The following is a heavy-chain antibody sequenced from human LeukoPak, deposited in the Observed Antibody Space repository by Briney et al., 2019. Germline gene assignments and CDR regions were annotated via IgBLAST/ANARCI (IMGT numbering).Heavy chain of an antibody. CDR1: GFTFGAYG. CDR2: VWYDGSNP. CDR3: ARARAGIMTGYFSDH. J-gene: IGHJ5*02. V-gene: IGHV3-33*01. D-gene: IGHD3-9*01. Sequence: PGGSLRLSCAASGFTFGAYGMHWVRQAPGKGLEWVAVVWYDGSNPYYGDSVKGRFTVSRDNSRETLYLEMKSLRVEDTAVYYCARARAGIMTGYFSDHWGHGTLVIVSS.